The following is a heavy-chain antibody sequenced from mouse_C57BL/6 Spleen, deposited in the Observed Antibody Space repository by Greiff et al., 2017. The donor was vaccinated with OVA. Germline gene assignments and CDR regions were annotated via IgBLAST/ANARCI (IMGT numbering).Heavy chain of an antibody. CDR3: ATGYGYDDWYFDV. CDR2: IDPSDSYT. CDR1: GYTFTSYW. D-gene: IGHD2-2*01. J-gene: IGHJ1*03. V-gene: IGHV1-50*01. Sequence: QVQLQQPGAELVKPGASVKLSCKASGYTFTSYWMQWVKQRPGQGLEWIGEIDPSDSYTNYNQKFKGKATLTVDTSSSTAYMQLSSLTSEDSAVYYCATGYGYDDWYFDVWGTGTTVTVSS.